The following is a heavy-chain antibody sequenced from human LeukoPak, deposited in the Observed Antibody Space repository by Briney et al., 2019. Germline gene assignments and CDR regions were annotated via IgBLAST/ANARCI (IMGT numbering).Heavy chain of an antibody. V-gene: IGHV1-2*02. CDR3: AREYSASEH. CDR2: IDPYTGNT. CDR1: GYNFVGYY. D-gene: IGHD5-12*01. Sequence: ASVKVSCEAPGYNFVGYYLHWVRQAPGQGLEWMAWIDPYTGNTHYAQKFQGRITVTRDTSLSTTYMELNWLTSDDTALYYCAREYSASEHWGQGTLVTVSS. J-gene: IGHJ1*01.